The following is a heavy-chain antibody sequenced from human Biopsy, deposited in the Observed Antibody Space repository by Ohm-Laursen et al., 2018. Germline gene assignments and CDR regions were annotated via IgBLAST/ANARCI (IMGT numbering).Heavy chain of an antibody. V-gene: IGHV1-8*01. CDR3: ARGSFWFGGNYYYYGMDV. Sequence: ASVKVSCKPSGYTFTSYDINWVRQATRQGLEWMGWMNPNSGNTDYAQKFQGRVTMTRNTSISTAYMELNSLRSEDTAVYYCARGSFWFGGNYYYYGMDVWGQGTTVPVSS. D-gene: IGHD3-10*01. CDR2: MNPNSGNT. CDR1: GYTFTSYD. J-gene: IGHJ6*02.